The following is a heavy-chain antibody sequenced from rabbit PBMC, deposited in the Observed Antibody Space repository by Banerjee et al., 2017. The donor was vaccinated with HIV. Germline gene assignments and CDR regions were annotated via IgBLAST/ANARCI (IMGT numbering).Heavy chain of an antibody. J-gene: IGHJ4*01. CDR2: IYTGSGGSA. Sequence: QSLEESGGDLVKPEGSLTLTCTASGFSFSSSYYMCWVRQAPGKGLEWIACIYTGSGGSAYYASWAKGRFTISKTSSTTVTLQMTSLTAADTATYFCARDLFSSGLWGPGTLVTVS. V-gene: IGHV1S40*01. CDR3: ARDLFSSGL. CDR1: GFSFSSSYY.